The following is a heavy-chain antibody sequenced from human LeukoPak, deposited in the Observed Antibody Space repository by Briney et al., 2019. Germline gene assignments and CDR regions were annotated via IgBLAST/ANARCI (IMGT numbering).Heavy chain of an antibody. CDR3: ARDNYRDGYPFDY. D-gene: IGHD5-24*01. V-gene: IGHV4-34*01. CDR1: GGSFSGYY. CDR2: INHSGST. J-gene: IGHJ4*02. Sequence: TSETLSLTCAVYGGSFSGYYWSWIRQPPGKGLEWIGEINHSGSTNYNPSLKSRVTISVDTSKNQFSLKLSSVTAADTAVYYCARDNYRDGYPFDYWGQGTLVTVSS.